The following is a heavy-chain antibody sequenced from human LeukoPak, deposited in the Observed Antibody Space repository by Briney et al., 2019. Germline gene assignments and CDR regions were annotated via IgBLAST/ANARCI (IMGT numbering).Heavy chain of an antibody. CDR2: INTNTGNP. Sequence: ASVKVSCKASGHTFTSYAMNWVRQAPGQGLEWMGWINTNTGNPTYAQGFTGRFVFSLDTSVSTAYLQISSLKAEDTAVYYCARGGYSRGQGSPFDYWGQGTLVTVSS. J-gene: IGHJ4*02. D-gene: IGHD3-22*01. CDR1: GHTFTSYA. CDR3: ARGGYSRGQGSPFDY. V-gene: IGHV7-4-1*02.